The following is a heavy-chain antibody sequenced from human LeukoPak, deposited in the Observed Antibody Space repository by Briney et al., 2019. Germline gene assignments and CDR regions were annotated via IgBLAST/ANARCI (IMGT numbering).Heavy chain of an antibody. CDR2: INHSGST. D-gene: IGHD3-22*01. Sequence: SETLSLTCAVYGGSFSGYYWSWIRQPPGKGLEWIGEINHSGSTNYNPSLKSRVTISVDTSKNQFSLKLSPVTAADTAVYYCARGRLYYYDSSGYYYTLRPYFDYWGQGTLVTVSS. CDR3: ARGRLYYYDSSGYYYTLRPYFDY. CDR1: GGSFSGYY. V-gene: IGHV4-34*01. J-gene: IGHJ4*02.